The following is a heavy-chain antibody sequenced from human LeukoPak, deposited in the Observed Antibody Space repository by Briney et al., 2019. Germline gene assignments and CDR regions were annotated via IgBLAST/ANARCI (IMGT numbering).Heavy chain of an antibody. CDR3: AKTTCDFWSPLGC. D-gene: IGHD3-3*01. J-gene: IGHJ4*02. CDR2: ISDSGESA. V-gene: IGHV3-23*01. Sequence: PGGSLRLTCAASGCTITRYATSWIRQAPGRGLEWVSSISDSGESAYYADSVKGRFTISRDNSKNTLSLHMNSLRAEDTAIYCSAKTTCDFWSPLGCWGQGALVTVSS. CDR1: GCTITRYA.